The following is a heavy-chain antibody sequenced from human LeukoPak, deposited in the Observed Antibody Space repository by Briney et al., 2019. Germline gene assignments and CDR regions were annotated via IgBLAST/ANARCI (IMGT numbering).Heavy chain of an antibody. D-gene: IGHD4-23*01. CDR3: AKDRSTVVTRSYFDY. V-gene: IGHV3-23*01. J-gene: IGHJ4*02. CDR2: ISGSGGST. Sequence: GGTLRLSCAASGFTFSSYGMSWVRQAPGKGLEWVSAISGSGGSTYYADSVKGRFTISRDNSKNTLYLQMNSLRAEDTAVYYCAKDRSTVVTRSYFDYWGQGTLVTVSS. CDR1: GFTFSSYG.